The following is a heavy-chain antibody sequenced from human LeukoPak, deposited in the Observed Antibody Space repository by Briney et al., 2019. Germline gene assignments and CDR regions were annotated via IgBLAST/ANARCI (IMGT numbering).Heavy chain of an antibody. CDR3: ARLDDCSLPTCWGSWFDP. V-gene: IGHV4-59*13. CDR2: VYSSGSI. D-gene: IGHD2-2*01. J-gene: IGHJ5*02. CDR1: VDSISSYN. Sequence: SETLSLTCSVSVDSISSYNWSWIRQPPGKGRGWGGYVYSSGSIYYTPSLKGRATTSVETSKNQFSLNLRSVTAEATTVSYCARLDDCSLPTCWGSWFDPWGQGTLVTVSS.